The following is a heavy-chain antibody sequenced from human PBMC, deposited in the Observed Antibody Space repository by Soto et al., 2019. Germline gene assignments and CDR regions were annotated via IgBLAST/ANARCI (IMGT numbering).Heavy chain of an antibody. J-gene: IGHJ4*02. CDR2: IIPILGTA. D-gene: IGHD3-22*01. Sequence: ASVKVSCKVSGGSFSSFSMNWVRQAPGQRFEWMGGIIPILGTANFTQKFQDRVTFTADESTATAYMTLSSLTSEDTAFYYCTSFDSNGYYPQNHYWGPGTQVTVSS. V-gene: IGHV1-69*13. CDR1: GGSFSSFS. CDR3: TSFDSNGYYPQNHY.